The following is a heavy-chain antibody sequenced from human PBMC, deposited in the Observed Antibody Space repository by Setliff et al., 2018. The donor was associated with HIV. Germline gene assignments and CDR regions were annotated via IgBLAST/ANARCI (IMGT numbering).Heavy chain of an antibody. CDR2: ISSSSSYI. Sequence: AGGSLRLSCTASGFTVSSNYMSWVRQAPGKGPEWVSSISSSSSYIYYADSVKGRFTISRDNAKNSLYLQMNSLRAEDTAVYYCARETYYYDSSGSRYYYMDVWGKGTTVTVS. J-gene: IGHJ6*03. D-gene: IGHD3-22*01. CDR1: GFTVSSNY. CDR3: ARETYYYDSSGSRYYYMDV. V-gene: IGHV3-21*01.